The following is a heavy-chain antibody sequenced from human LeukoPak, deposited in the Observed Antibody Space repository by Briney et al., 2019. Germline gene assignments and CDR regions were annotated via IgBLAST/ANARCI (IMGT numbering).Heavy chain of an antibody. Sequence: SETLSLTCTVSGGSISSHYWSWIRQPPGKGLEWIGYIYYSGSTNYNPSLKSRVTISVDTSKNQFSLKLSSVTAADTAVYYCARTGTTFNAFDIWGQGTMVTVSS. J-gene: IGHJ3*02. CDR3: ARTGTTFNAFDI. V-gene: IGHV4-59*11. CDR1: GGSISSHY. D-gene: IGHD1-7*01. CDR2: IYYSGST.